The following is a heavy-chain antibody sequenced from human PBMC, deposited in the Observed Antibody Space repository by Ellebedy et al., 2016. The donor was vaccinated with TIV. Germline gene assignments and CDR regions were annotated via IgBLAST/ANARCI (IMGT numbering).Heavy chain of an antibody. CDR2: INQDATKT. CDR3: ATDGSYGDYLSPTHAFAI. Sequence: GGSLRLSCAASGFSFRSYWMTWVRQAPGRGLEWVANINQDATKTFYVDSVEGRFTISRDNAKNSLFLQMNSLRAEDTAVYYCATDGSYGDYLSPTHAFAIWGQGTVVTVSS. J-gene: IGHJ3*02. CDR1: GFSFRSYW. D-gene: IGHD4-17*01. V-gene: IGHV3-7*01.